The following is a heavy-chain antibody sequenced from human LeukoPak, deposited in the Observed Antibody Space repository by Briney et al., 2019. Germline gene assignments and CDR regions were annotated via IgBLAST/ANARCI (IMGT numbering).Heavy chain of an antibody. J-gene: IGHJ4*02. Sequence: GGSLRLSCAASEFIFSDYWMSWVRQAPGKGLEWVSAISGSGGSTYYADSVKGRFTISRDNSKNTLYLQMNSLRAEDTAVYYCASWELQRAFYYYWGQGTLVTVSS. CDR2: ISGSGGST. V-gene: IGHV3-23*01. CDR3: ASWELQRAFYYY. CDR1: EFIFSDYW. D-gene: IGHD1-26*01.